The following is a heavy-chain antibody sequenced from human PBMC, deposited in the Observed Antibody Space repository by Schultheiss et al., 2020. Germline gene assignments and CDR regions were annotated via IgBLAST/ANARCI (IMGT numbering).Heavy chain of an antibody. CDR3: AKDTSDYGDYFDV. Sequence: GGSLRLSCAASGFTFDDYAMHWVRQAPGKGLEWVSGISWNIGSIGYADSVKGRFTISRDNAKNSLYLQMNSLRAEDTALYYCAKDTSDYGDYFDVWGKGTTVNGSS. J-gene: IGHJ6*03. CDR2: ISWNIGSI. V-gene: IGHV3-9*01. D-gene: IGHD4-17*01. CDR1: GFTFDDYA.